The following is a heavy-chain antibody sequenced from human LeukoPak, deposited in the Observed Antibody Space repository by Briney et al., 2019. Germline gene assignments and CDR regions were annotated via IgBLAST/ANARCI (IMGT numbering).Heavy chain of an antibody. V-gene: IGHV3-66*01. Sequence: GGSLRLSCAASGFTVSSNHMTWVRQAPGKGLEWVSVINTDGSTYYADSVKGRFTISRDTSKNTVHLQMISLRAEDTAVYYCARDPYSNYFDYWGQGTLVTVSS. J-gene: IGHJ4*02. CDR3: ARDPYSNYFDY. D-gene: IGHD4-11*01. CDR2: INTDGST. CDR1: GFTVSSNH.